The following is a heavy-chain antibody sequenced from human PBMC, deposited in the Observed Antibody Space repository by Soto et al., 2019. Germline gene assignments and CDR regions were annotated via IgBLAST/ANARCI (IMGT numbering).Heavy chain of an antibody. CDR2: ISYDGTKK. J-gene: IGHJ4*02. V-gene: IGHV3-30*18. CDR3: AKGNGGDSGYDFILGY. CDR1: GFTFSSYG. Sequence: GGSLRLSCAASGFTFSSYGMHWVRQAPGKGLEWVAVISYDGTKKYYADSVKGRFTISRDNSMNTLCLQMNSLGAEDTAVYYCAKGNGGDSGYDFILGYWGQGALVTVSS. D-gene: IGHD5-12*01.